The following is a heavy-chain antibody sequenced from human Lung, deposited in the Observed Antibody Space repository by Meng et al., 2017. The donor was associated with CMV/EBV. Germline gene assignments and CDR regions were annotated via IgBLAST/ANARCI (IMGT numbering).Heavy chain of an antibody. J-gene: IGHJ4*02. CDR2: IDAYNGNT. V-gene: IGHV1-18*01. CDR3: ATDSRSSHSGSYYYVDN. D-gene: IGHD1-26*01. Sequence: ASLKVFSKASCYTFSNYGISWVRQAPGQGLQWMGWIDAYNGNTNFAKNFQSRVTLTTDTSTSTAYMELRSLTSDDTAMYYCATDSRSSHSGSYYYVDNWGQGTLVTVSS. CDR1: CYTFSNYG.